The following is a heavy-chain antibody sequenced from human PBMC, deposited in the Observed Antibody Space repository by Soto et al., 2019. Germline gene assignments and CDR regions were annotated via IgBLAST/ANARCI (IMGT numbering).Heavy chain of an antibody. CDR3: ARARMRLPLHYYYYGMDV. J-gene: IGHJ6*02. CDR2: TYYRSKWYN. Sequence: SQTLSLTCAISGDSVSSNSAAWNWIRQSPSRGLEWLGRTYYRSKWYNDYAVSVKSRITINPDTSKSQFSLQLNSVTPEDTAVYYCARARMRLPLHYYYYGMDVWGQGTTVTVSS. CDR1: GDSVSSNSAA. D-gene: IGHD2-15*01. V-gene: IGHV6-1*01.